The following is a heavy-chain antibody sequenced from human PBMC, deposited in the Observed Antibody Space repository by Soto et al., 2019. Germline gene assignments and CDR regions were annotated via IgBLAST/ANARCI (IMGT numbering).Heavy chain of an antibody. CDR2: IYPGNSDT. CDR3: ASRQFSCGPNWFDP. Sequence: PGASLKISCKASGYNFTNYWIGWVRQMPGQGLEWMGIIYPGNSDTRYSPSFQGQVTSSADKSIGTAYRQWSGRKASYTAMYYCASRQFSCGPNWFDPWGQGTLVTVSS. V-gene: IGHV5-51*01. CDR1: GYNFTNYW. D-gene: IGHD2-21*01. J-gene: IGHJ5*02.